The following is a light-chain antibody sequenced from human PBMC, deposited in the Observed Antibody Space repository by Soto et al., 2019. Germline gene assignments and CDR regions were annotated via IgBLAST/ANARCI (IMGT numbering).Light chain of an antibody. V-gene: IGKV1-27*01. CDR1: QGIRNY. Sequence: DIKMTQSPSSLSASVGDRVTITCRASQGIRNYLAWYQQRPGKVPKLLIYAASTLQSGVPSRFSGSGSGTDFILTISSLQPEDVATYYCQKYNSAPKTFGQGTKVEIK. CDR2: AAS. J-gene: IGKJ1*01. CDR3: QKYNSAPKT.